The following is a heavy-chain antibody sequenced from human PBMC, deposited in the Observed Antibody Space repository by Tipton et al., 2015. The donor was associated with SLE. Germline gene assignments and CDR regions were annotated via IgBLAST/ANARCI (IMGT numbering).Heavy chain of an antibody. Sequence: TLSLTCAVYGGSFSDYYWSWIRQTPGEGLEWIGEINHSGSTNYNPSLKSRVTIPMDTSKNQLSLKLSSVTAADTAVYYCARGGRGDGGNPFDPWGQGTLVTVSS. CDR3: ARGGRGDGGNPFDP. J-gene: IGHJ5*02. D-gene: IGHD4-23*01. V-gene: IGHV4-34*01. CDR2: INHSGST. CDR1: GGSFSDYY.